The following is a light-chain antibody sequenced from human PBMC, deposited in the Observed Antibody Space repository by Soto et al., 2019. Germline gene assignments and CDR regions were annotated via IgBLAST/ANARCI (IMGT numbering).Light chain of an antibody. Sequence: VFTQSPGPLSLSPGEVATASCRVSKHINTNSLAWYQRKFGQAPRLLIYNTSSRATGIPARFSGSGSGTEFTLTISSLQPDDFATYYCQHYNRYSWTFGQGTKVDIK. CDR1: KHINTNS. CDR3: QHYNRYSWT. J-gene: IGKJ1*01. CDR2: NTS. V-gene: IGKV3D-7*01.